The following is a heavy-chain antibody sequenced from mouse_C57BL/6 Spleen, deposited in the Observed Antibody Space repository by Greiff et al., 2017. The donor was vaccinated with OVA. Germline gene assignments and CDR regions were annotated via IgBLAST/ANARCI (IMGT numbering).Heavy chain of an antibody. CDR2: ISSGGDYI. CDR3: TREGGKYYFDY. CDR1: GFTFSSYA. Sequence: EVKLMESGEGLVKPGGSLKLSCAASGFTFSSYAMSWVRQTPEKRLEWVAYISSGGDYIYYADTVKGRFTISRDNARNTLYLQMSSLKSEDTAMYYCTREGGKYYFDYWGQGTTLTVSS. V-gene: IGHV5-9-1*02. D-gene: IGHD1-1*02. J-gene: IGHJ2*01.